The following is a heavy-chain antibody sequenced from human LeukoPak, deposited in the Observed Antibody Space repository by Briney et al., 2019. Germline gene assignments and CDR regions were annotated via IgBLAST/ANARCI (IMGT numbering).Heavy chain of an antibody. Sequence: GGSLRLSCAASGFTFDDYGMTWVRQAPGKGLEWVSGINWDGDDTRYADSVKGRFTISRDNAKNSLYLQMNSLGPEDTAVYYCARDPYSGNYGNYYYYYMDVWGKGTTVTISS. CDR3: ARDPYSGNYGNYYYYYMDV. J-gene: IGHJ6*03. V-gene: IGHV3-20*04. CDR1: GFTFDDYG. CDR2: INWDGDDT. D-gene: IGHD1-26*01.